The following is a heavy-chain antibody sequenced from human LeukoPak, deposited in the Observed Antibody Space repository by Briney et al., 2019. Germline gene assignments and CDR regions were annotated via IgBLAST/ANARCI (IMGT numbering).Heavy chain of an antibody. Sequence: SETLSLTCTVSGGSISSGGYYWSWIRQPPGKGQEWIGYIYHSGSTYYNPSLKSRVTISVDRSKNQFSLKLSSVTAADTAVYYCARVIVVVIATIGHWWFDPWGQGTLVTVSS. CDR1: GGSISSGGYY. J-gene: IGHJ5*02. D-gene: IGHD2-21*01. CDR3: ARVIVVVIATIGHWWFDP. V-gene: IGHV4-30-2*01. CDR2: IYHSGST.